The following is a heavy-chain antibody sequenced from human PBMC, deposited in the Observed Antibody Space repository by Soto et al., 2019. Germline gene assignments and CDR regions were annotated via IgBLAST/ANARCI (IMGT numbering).Heavy chain of an antibody. Sequence: PSETLSLTCTVSGGSISSSSYYWGWIRQPPGKGLEWIGSFYYSGSTYYNPSLKSRVTISVDTSKNQFSLKLSSVTAADTAVYYCVRSLLWFGEASFDYWGQGTLVTVSS. CDR1: GGSISSSSYY. J-gene: IGHJ4*02. V-gene: IGHV4-39*01. CDR3: VRSLLWFGEASFDY. D-gene: IGHD3-10*01. CDR2: FYYSGST.